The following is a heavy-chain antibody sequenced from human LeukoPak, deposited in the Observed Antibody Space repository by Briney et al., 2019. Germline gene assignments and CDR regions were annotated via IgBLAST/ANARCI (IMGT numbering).Heavy chain of an antibody. CDR1: GRSISSYC. D-gene: IGHD5-24*01. J-gene: IGHJ5*02. Sequence: SETLSLACTVSGRSISSYCCGWARPPPGEGREWVGYIYYSGSNNYNTSLKSRVIISVDTSKNQFSLKLSSVNAADTAASYCARGADDYKYNWLDPWGQGTLVTVSS. V-gene: IGHV4-59*01. CDR3: ARGADDYKYNWLDP. CDR2: IYYSGSN.